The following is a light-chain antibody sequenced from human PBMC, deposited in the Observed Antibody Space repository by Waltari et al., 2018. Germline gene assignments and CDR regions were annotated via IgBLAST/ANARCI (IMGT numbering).Light chain of an antibody. Sequence: IQMSQSPSSLSASVGDRVTITCRASQGVSSFLNWYQQKPGKAPKLLIYYANSLASGVPSRFSGSGSGTEFTLTISSLQPEDFATYYCQQGNSYPRTFGQGTKVEIK. CDR2: YAN. J-gene: IGKJ1*01. CDR1: QGVSSF. CDR3: QQGNSYPRT. V-gene: IGKV1-13*02.